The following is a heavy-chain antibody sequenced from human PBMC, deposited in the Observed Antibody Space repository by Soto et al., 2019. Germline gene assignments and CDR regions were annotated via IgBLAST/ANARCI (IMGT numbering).Heavy chain of an antibody. J-gene: IGHJ3*02. D-gene: IGHD1-26*01. CDR2: TYYRSKWYN. CDR3: ARDRRAERGVIVGATIPPNAFDI. V-gene: IGHV6-1*01. Sequence: SPTLSLTCAISGDRVSSNSAAWNWIRQSPSRGLEWLGRTYYRSKWYNDYAVSVKSRITINPDTSKNQFSLQLNSVTPEDTAVYYCARDRRAERGVIVGATIPPNAFDIWGQGTMVTVSS. CDR1: GDRVSSNSAA.